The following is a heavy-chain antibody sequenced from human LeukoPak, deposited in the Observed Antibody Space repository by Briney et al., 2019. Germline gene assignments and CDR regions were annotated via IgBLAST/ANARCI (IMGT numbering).Heavy chain of an antibody. CDR2: IYTSGST. CDR1: GGSISSYY. J-gene: IGHJ5*02. Sequence: SETLSLTCTVSGGSISSYYWSWIRQPPGKGLEWIGRIYTSGSTNYNPSLKSRVTMSVDTSKNQFSLKLSSVTAADTAVYYCARDFGVVPAAIGWFDPWGQGTLVTVSS. CDR3: ARDFGVVPAAIGWFDP. V-gene: IGHV4-4*07. D-gene: IGHD2-2*01.